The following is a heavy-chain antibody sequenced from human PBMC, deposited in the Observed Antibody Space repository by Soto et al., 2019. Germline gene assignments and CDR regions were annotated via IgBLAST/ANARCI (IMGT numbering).Heavy chain of an antibody. CDR1: GYTFTTFW. CDR2: IDPRDSYT. D-gene: IGHD2-2*01. Sequence: EVQLVQSGAEVKKPGESLRISCTGFGYTFTTFWISWVRQMPGRGLEWMGRIDPRDSYTNYSPSFQGHVTLSVDKSVSTAFLQWGSLKASDTAIYYCARLYWSSSTCDSWCDPWGQGTLVTVSS. J-gene: IGHJ5*02. V-gene: IGHV5-10-1*03. CDR3: ARLYWSSSTCDSWCDP.